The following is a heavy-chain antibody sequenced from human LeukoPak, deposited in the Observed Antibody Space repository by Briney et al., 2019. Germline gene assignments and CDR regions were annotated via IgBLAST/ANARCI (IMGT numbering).Heavy chain of an antibody. V-gene: IGHV4-59*01. CDR1: GASISSYY. CDR2: IYIRGST. Sequence: SETLSLICSDSGASISSYYWNWIRQPPGKGLEWIGNIYIRGSTNYNPSLESRVTISLDTSKDQFSLKLTSVTAADTAFYYCAKDWELGPWGQGTLVTVSS. D-gene: IGHD1-26*01. J-gene: IGHJ5*02. CDR3: AKDWELGP.